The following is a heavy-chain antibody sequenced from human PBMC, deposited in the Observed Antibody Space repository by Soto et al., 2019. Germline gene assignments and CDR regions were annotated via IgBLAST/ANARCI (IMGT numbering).Heavy chain of an antibody. V-gene: IGHV1-2*04. J-gene: IGHJ6*02. CDR3: ARDLSYGDDYYYYGMDV. D-gene: IGHD4-17*01. Sequence: ASVKVSCKASGYTFTGYYMHWVRQAPGQGLEWMGWINPNSGGTNYAQKFQGWVTMTRDTSISTAYMELSRLRSDDTAVYYCARDLSYGDDYYYYGMDVWGQRTTVTVSS. CDR1: GYTFTGYY. CDR2: INPNSGGT.